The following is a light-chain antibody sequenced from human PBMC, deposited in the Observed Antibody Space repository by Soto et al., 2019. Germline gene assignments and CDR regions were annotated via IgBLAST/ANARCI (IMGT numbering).Light chain of an antibody. Sequence: VVLTQSPGTLSLSPGERATLSCRGSQSVSSSYLAWYQQKPGQAPRLLIYGASSRATDIPDRFSGSGSGTDFTLTISRLEPEDFAVYYCQQYGSSPLVTFGQGTRLEIK. CDR3: QQYGSSPLVT. V-gene: IGKV3-20*01. CDR1: QSVSSSY. J-gene: IGKJ5*01. CDR2: GAS.